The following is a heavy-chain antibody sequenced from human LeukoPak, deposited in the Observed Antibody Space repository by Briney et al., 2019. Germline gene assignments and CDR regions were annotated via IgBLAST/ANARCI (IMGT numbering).Heavy chain of an antibody. Sequence: GGSLRLSCAASGFTFSTYSMNWVRQAPGKGLEWVSCISSRSSYVYYADSVKGRFTISRDNAKNSLYLQMNSLSAEDTAVYYCARDRGRYDSSGYYYEGYFDFWGQGTLVTVSS. D-gene: IGHD3-22*01. CDR2: ISSRSSYV. V-gene: IGHV3-21*01. CDR1: GFTFSTYS. CDR3: ARDRGRYDSSGYYYEGYFDF. J-gene: IGHJ4*02.